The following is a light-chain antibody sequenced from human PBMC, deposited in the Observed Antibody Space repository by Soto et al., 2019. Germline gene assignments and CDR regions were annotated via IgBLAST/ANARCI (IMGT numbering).Light chain of an antibody. J-gene: IGLJ1*01. CDR3: QSYDSSLSASYV. V-gene: IGLV1-40*01. CDR2: GNT. Sequence: QSLLTQPPSVSGAPGRRATISCTGCSSNIGAGCEVHWYQHLPGKAPKLLIYGNTNRPSGVPDRFSGSKSGTSASLAITGLQAEDEADYYCQSYDSSLSASYVFGGGTKVTVL. CDR1: SSNIGAGCE.